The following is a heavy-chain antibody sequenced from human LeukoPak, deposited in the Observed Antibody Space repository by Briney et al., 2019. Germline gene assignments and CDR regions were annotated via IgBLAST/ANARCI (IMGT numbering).Heavy chain of an antibody. J-gene: IGHJ4*02. CDR1: GFTVSSNF. V-gene: IGHV3-53*01. CDR2: IYSIGTT. D-gene: IGHD4/OR15-4a*01. Sequence: GGSLRLSCAASGFTVSSNFMSWVRQARGKGLEWVSVIYSIGTTYYADSVRGRFTISRDNSKDTLYLQMNNLRAEDTAVYYCARDRDYGGFDYWGQGTLVTVSS. CDR3: ARDRDYGGFDY.